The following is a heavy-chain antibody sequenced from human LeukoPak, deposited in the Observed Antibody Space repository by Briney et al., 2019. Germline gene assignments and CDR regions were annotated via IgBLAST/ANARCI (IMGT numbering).Heavy chain of an antibody. Sequence: SETLSLTCTVSGGSISSYYWSWIRQPPGKGLEWIGYIYHSGSTYYNPSLKSRVTISVDRSKNQFSLKLSSVTAADTAVYYCARQVVPAAGWFDPWGQGTLVTVSS. CDR2: IYHSGST. J-gene: IGHJ5*02. D-gene: IGHD2-2*01. V-gene: IGHV4-59*08. CDR1: GGSISSYY. CDR3: ARQVVPAAGWFDP.